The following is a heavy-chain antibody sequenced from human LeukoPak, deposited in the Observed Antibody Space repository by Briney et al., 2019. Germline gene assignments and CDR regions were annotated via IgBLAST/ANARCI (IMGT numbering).Heavy chain of an antibody. J-gene: IGHJ4*02. CDR1: RGSISSGTYH. V-gene: IGHV4-39*07. CDR2: IHYSGHT. CDR3: ARRPRNSGNYDGPSGLDY. D-gene: IGHD1-26*01. Sequence: SETLSLTCTVSRGSISSGTYHWGWIRQPPGKGLEWIASIHYSGHTYYNPSLKSRATISVDTSKNQFSLKVNSLTAADTAVYYCARRPRNSGNYDGPSGLDYWGQGNLVTVSS.